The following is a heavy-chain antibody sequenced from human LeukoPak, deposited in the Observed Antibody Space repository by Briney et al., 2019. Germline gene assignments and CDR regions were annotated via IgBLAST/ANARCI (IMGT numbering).Heavy chain of an antibody. V-gene: IGHV3-23*01. Sequence: PGGSLRLSCAVSGFTLTTYAMSWVRQAPGKGLEWVSALSGDGEATWYADSVKGRFTISRDTSTSTLFLQMNSLRADDTALYYCAKDRAYPNDVFDIWGQGTMVTVS. CDR1: GFTLTTYA. J-gene: IGHJ3*02. D-gene: IGHD2-21*01. CDR3: AKDRAYPNDVFDI. CDR2: LSGDGEAT.